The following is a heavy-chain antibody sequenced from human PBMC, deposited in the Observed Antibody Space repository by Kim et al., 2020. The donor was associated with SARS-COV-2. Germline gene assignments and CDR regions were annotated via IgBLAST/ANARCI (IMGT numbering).Heavy chain of an antibody. J-gene: IGHJ6*03. D-gene: IGHD6-13*01. CDR3: ARDLESTAAAGYYYYYYMDV. Sequence: ASVKVSCKASGYTFTSYAMNWVRQAPGQGLEWMGWINTNTGNPTYAQGFTGRFVFSLDTSVSTAYLQISSLKAEDTAVYYCARDLESTAAAGYYYYYYMDVWGKGTTVTVSS. V-gene: IGHV7-4-1*02. CDR2: INTNTGNP. CDR1: GYTFTSYA.